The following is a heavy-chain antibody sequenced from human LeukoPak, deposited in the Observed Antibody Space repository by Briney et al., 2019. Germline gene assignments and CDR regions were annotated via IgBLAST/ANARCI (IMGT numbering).Heavy chain of an antibody. CDR2: IRYDGSNK. D-gene: IGHD6-25*01. CDR1: GFTFSSYG. V-gene: IGHV3-30*02. J-gene: IGHJ5*02. CDR3: AKDHRASGLNWFDP. Sequence: QTGGSLRLSCAASGFTFSSYGMHWVRQAPGKGPEWVAFIRYDGSNKYYADSVKGRFTISRDNSKNTLYLQMNSLRAEDTAVYYCAKDHRASGLNWFDPWGQGTLVTVSS.